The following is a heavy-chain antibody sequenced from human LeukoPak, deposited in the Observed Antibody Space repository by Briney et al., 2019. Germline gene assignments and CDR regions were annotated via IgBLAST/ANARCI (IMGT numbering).Heavy chain of an antibody. CDR2: IYHSGST. D-gene: IGHD3-10*01. CDR1: GYSISSGYS. CDR3: ARTNYYGSGNYAKFDY. Sequence: SETLSLTCAVSGYSISSGYSWGWIRQPPGKGLEWLGYIYHSGSTYYNPSLKSRVTISVDTSKNQFSLKLSSVTAADTAVYYCARTNYYGSGNYAKFDYWGQGTLVTVSS. V-gene: IGHV4-38-2*01. J-gene: IGHJ4*02.